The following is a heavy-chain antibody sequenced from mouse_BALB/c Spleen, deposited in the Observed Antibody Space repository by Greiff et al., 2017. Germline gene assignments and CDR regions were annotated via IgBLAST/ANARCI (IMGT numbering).Heavy chain of an antibody. D-gene: IGHD4-1*01. CDR3: ARCLGPVDY. CDR1: GYTFTSYW. CDR2: INPSNGRT. V-gene: IGHV1S81*02. J-gene: IGHJ2*01. Sequence: QVQLQQPGAELVKPGASVKLSCKASGYTFTSYWMHWVKQRPGQGLEWIGEINPSNGRTNYNEKFKSKATLTVDKSSSTAYMQLSSLTSEDSAVYYCARCLGPVDYWGQGTTLTVSS.